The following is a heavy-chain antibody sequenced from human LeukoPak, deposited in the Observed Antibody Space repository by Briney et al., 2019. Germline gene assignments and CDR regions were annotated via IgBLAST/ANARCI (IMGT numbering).Heavy chain of an antibody. CDR2: FDPEDGET. V-gene: IGHV1-24*01. D-gene: IGHD3-22*01. J-gene: IGHJ4*02. Sequence: ASVKVSCKVSGYTLTELSMHWVRQAPGKGLEWMGGFDPEDGETIYAQKFQGRVTMTEDTSTDTAYMELSSLRSEDTAVYYCATWGYYYDSSGNTGVDYWGQGTLVTVSS. CDR1: GYTLTELS. CDR3: ATWGYYYDSSGNTGVDY.